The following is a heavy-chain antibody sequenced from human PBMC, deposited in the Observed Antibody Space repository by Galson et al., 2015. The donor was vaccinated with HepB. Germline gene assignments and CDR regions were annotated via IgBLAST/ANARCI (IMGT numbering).Heavy chain of an antibody. CDR3: ARDEDGYNPFDY. CDR1: GFTFSSYS. D-gene: IGHD5-24*01. Sequence: SLRLSCAASGFTFSSYSMNWVRQAPGKGLEWVSSISSSSSYIYYADSVKGRFTISRDNAKNSLYLQMNSLRAEDTAVYYCARDEDGYNPFDYWGQGTLVTVSS. CDR2: ISSSSSYI. J-gene: IGHJ4*02. V-gene: IGHV3-21*01.